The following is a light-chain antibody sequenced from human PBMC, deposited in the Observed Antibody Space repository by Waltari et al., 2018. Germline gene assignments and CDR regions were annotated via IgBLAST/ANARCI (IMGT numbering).Light chain of an antibody. CDR3: QRRNNWPLT. CDR1: QSVSSK. CDR2: DAS. J-gene: IGKJ4*01. V-gene: IGKV3-11*01. Sequence: EIVLTQSPATLSLSPGERATLSCRASQSVSSKLAWYQQKPGQAPRLLIYDASNRATDIAARFSGSGSGTDFTLTISSLEPEDFAVYYCQRRNNWPLTFGGGTKVEIK.